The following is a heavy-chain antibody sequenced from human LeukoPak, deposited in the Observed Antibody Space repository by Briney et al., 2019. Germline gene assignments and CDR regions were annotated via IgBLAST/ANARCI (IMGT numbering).Heavy chain of an antibody. D-gene: IGHD6-13*01. V-gene: IGHV1-69*05. CDR2: IIPIFGTA. CDR1: GGTFSSYA. J-gene: IGHJ5*02. CDR3: ARLNKGSSSWYWGYNWFDP. Sequence: GASVKVSCKASGGTFSSYAISWVRQAPGQGLEWMGGIIPIFGTANYAQKFQGRVTITTDESTSTAYMELSSLRFEDTAVYYCARLNKGSSSWYWGYNWFDPWGQGTLVTVSS.